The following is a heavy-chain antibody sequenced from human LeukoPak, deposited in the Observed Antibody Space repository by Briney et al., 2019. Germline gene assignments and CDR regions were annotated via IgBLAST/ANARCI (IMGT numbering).Heavy chain of an antibody. D-gene: IGHD2-2*01. CDR1: NGSIGSYY. CDR2: IHRTGST. Sequence: SETLSLTCTVSNGSIGSYYWTWTRQPAGKGLEWIGRIHRTGSTNYNPSLTSRVIMSVDTSKNQFSLRLTSVTAVDTAVYYCAREGARDDFVVVPAALDFWGLGTLVTVSS. CDR3: AREGARDDFVVVPAALDF. V-gene: IGHV4-4*07. J-gene: IGHJ4*02.